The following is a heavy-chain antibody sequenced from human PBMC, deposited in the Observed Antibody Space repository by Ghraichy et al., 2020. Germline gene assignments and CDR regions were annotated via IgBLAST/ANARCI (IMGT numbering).Heavy chain of an antibody. CDR2: IKQDGSDI. Sequence: GGSLRLSCAASSFTFSSYWMSWVRQAPEKGLEWVANIKQDGSDIHYVDSVEGRFTISRDNAKKSLYLQMNSLRAEDTAVYYCATMSWYYFDYWGQGTLVTVSS. J-gene: IGHJ4*02. D-gene: IGHD6-13*01. CDR1: SFTFSSYW. CDR3: ATMSWYYFDY. V-gene: IGHV3-7*01.